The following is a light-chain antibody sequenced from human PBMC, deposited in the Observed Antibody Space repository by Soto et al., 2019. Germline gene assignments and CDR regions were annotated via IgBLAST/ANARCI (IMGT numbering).Light chain of an antibody. CDR1: SSNIGGNT. V-gene: IGLV1-44*01. CDR3: AAWDDSLNAFV. CDR2: GND. Sequence: QSVLTQPPSASGTPGQGVTISCSGSSSNIGGNTVNWYQQLPGTAPKLLIYGNDQRPSGVPDRFSGSKSGTSASLAISGLQSEDEADYYCAAWDDSLNAFVFGTGTKVTVL. J-gene: IGLJ1*01.